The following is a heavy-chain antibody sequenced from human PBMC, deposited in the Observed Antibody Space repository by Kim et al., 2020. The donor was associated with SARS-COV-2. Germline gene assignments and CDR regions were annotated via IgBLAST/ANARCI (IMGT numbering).Heavy chain of an antibody. CDR1: GFAFSTYA. J-gene: IGHJ3*02. Sequence: GESLRLSCAASGFAFSTYAMSWVRQAPGKGLEWVSGISASGATSYYADSVKGRFTISRDNLQDTIHLQMNSLRDEDTALYYCVRDRMGGAFDMWGQGTMVTVSS. CDR3: VRDRMGGAFDM. CDR2: ISASGATS. D-gene: IGHD3-16*01. V-gene: IGHV3-23*01.